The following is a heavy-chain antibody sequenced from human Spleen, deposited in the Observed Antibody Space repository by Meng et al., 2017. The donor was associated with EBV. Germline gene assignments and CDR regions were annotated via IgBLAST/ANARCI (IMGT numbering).Heavy chain of an antibody. CDR3: ARDNSSWFNWFDP. CDR2: IHAGNGNT. Sequence: QEQVGQSGAVVKKPGASVEVSCKAYRYTFTNYARQWVRQAHGQRLEWMGWIHAGNGNTKYSQRFQGRVTITRDTSARTAYMELSSLRSEDTAVYYCARDNSSWFNWFDPWGQGTLVTVSS. D-gene: IGHD6-13*01. CDR1: RYTFTNYA. J-gene: IGHJ5*02. V-gene: IGHV1-3*01.